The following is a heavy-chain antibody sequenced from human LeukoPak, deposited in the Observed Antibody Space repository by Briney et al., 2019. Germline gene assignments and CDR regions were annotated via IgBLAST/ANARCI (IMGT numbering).Heavy chain of an antibody. J-gene: IGHJ4*02. Sequence: GGSLRLSCAASGFTFSSYAMSWVRQAPGKGLEWVSAISGSSGSTYYADSVKGRFTISRDNSKNTLYLQMNSLRAEDTAVYYCAKDSRITMVRGVISFDYWGQGTLVTVSS. CDR1: GFTFSSYA. CDR3: AKDSRITMVRGVISFDY. V-gene: IGHV3-23*01. D-gene: IGHD3-10*01. CDR2: ISGSSGST.